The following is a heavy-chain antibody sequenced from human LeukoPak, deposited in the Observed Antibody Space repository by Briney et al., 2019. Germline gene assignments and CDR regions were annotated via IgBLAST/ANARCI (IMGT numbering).Heavy chain of an antibody. Sequence: GASVKVSCKASGYIFTGYYIHWVRQAPGQGLEWMGWINPDNGDTQYAQQFQGRVTMTRDTSISTAYMKVRRLTYDDTAVYYCARDLLSRWNGRTVTSDFWGQGTLVTVSS. CDR2: INPDNGDT. CDR1: GYIFTGYY. V-gene: IGHV1-2*02. J-gene: IGHJ4*02. CDR3: ARDLLSRWNGRTVTSDF. D-gene: IGHD4-17*01.